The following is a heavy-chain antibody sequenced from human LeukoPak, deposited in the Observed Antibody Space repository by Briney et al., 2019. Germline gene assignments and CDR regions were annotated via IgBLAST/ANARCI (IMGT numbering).Heavy chain of an antibody. Sequence: GGSLRLSCAASGFTFSSSAMSWVRPTPSKGLEWLSSITGDGVTTYYADAGKGRFTISRDNSKNILFLQMNSLRAEDSASYFCAKERRRVDTSMIRSYFFDSWGQGTPVTVSS. CDR1: GFTFSSSA. CDR2: ITGDGVTT. D-gene: IGHD3-16*01. CDR3: AKERRRVDTSMIRSYFFDS. V-gene: IGHV3-23*01. J-gene: IGHJ4*02.